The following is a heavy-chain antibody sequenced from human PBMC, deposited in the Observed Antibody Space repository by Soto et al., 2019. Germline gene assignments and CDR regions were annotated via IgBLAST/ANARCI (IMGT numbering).Heavy chain of an antibody. V-gene: IGHV3-23*01. CDR1: GFAFSNYA. Sequence: GGSLRLSCAASGFAFSNYAMTWVRQAPGKGLEWVSGISARVGSTSYADSVKGRFTISRDNSRNTLSLQMNSLRAEDTATYYCAKARCSGNSCYDPDDWRHGSLVTVSS. D-gene: IGHD2-15*01. J-gene: IGHJ4*01. CDR2: ISARVGST. CDR3: AKARCSGNSCYDPDD.